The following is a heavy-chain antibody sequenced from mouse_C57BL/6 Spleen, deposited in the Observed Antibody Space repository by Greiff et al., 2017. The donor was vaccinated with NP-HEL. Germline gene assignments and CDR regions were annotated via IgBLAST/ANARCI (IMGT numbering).Heavy chain of an antibody. CDR3: TRGDYYGSSSAWFAY. D-gene: IGHD1-1*01. Sequence: EVQGVESGEGLVKPGGSLKLSCAASGFTFSSYAMSWVRQTPEKRLEWVAYISSGGDYIYYADTVKGRFTISRDNARNTLYLQVSSLKSEDTAMYYCTRGDYYGSSSAWFAYWGQGTLVTVSA. CDR2: ISSGGDYI. V-gene: IGHV5-9-1*02. CDR1: GFTFSSYA. J-gene: IGHJ3*01.